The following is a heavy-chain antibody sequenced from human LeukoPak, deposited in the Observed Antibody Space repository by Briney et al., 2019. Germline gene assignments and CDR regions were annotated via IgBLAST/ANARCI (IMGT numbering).Heavy chain of an antibody. CDR3: AKDKSGGLLWFGESYDAFDI. Sequence: GGSLRLSCAASGFTFSSYWMHWVRQAPGKGLVWVSRINSDGSSTSYADSVKGRFTISRDNAKNTLYLQMNSLRAEDTAVYYCAKDKSGGLLWFGESYDAFDIWGQGTMVTVSS. V-gene: IGHV3-74*01. D-gene: IGHD3-10*01. CDR1: GFTFSSYW. CDR2: INSDGSST. J-gene: IGHJ3*02.